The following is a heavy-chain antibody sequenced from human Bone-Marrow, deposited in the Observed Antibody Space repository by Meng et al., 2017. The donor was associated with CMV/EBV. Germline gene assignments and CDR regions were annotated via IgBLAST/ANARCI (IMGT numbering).Heavy chain of an antibody. CDR1: GGSISSYY. Sequence: SCTVSGGSISSYYWSWIRQPPGKGLEWIGYIYYSGSTNYNPSLKSRVTMSVDTSKNQFSLKLSSVTAADTAVYYCARDLGGSSGWNTHVDYWGQGTLVTVSS. CDR2: IYYSGST. CDR3: ARDLGGSSGWNTHVDY. V-gene: IGHV4-59*12. J-gene: IGHJ4*02. D-gene: IGHD6-19*01.